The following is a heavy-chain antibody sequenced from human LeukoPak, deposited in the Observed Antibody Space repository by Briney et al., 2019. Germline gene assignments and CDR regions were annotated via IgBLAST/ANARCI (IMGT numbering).Heavy chain of an antibody. D-gene: IGHD1-26*01. CDR2: TYYRSKWYN. CDR1: GDSVSSNNAA. V-gene: IGHV6-1*01. Sequence: SQTLSLTCAISGDSVSSNNAAWHWIRQSPSRGLEWLGRTYYRSKWYNDYAVSVKSRITINPDTSKNQFSPQLNSVTPEDTAVYYCAEGPTTLDYWGQGTLVTVSS. J-gene: IGHJ4*02. CDR3: AEGPTTLDY.